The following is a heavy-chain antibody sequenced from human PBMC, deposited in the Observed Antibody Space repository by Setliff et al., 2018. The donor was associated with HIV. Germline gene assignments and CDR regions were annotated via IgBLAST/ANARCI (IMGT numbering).Heavy chain of an antibody. V-gene: IGHV3-74*01. CDR1: GFTFSSYW. J-gene: IGHJ4*02. CDR2: INSDESST. Sequence: PRGSLRLSCAASGFTFSSYWMHWVRQAPGKGLVWVSVINSDESSTSYADSVKGRFTISRDNAKNTLYLQMNSLRAEDTAVYYCASLGGLLYTSSSLRGVDYWGQGTLVTVSS. D-gene: IGHD6-6*01. CDR3: ASLGGLLYTSSSLRGVDY.